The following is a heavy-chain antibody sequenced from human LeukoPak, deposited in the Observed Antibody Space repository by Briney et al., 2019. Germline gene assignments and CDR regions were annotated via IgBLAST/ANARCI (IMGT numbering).Heavy chain of an antibody. CDR3: ARDYSSSWPKGYFDY. CDR2: INPSGGST. V-gene: IGHV1-46*01. Sequence: ASVKVSCKASGYTFTSYYMHWVRQAPGQGLEWMGIINPSGGSTSYAQKLQGRVTMTTDTSTSTAYMELRSLRSDDTAVYYCARDYSSSWPKGYFDYWGQGTLVTVSS. J-gene: IGHJ4*02. D-gene: IGHD6-13*01. CDR1: GYTFTSYY.